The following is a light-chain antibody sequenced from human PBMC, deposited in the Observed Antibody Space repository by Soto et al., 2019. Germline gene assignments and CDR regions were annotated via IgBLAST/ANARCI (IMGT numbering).Light chain of an antibody. V-gene: IGKV3-15*01. CDR1: QSVRTN. J-gene: IGKJ1*01. CDR2: GAS. CDR3: QQYFNWPLTWT. Sequence: EVVLTQSPATLSVSAGGTVTLSCRASQSVRTNVAWYQQIPGQAPMLLVYGASTRATGVPARFTGSGSVIEFSLTISSLLSEDSAFYYCQQYFNWPLTWTFGPGTKVQIK.